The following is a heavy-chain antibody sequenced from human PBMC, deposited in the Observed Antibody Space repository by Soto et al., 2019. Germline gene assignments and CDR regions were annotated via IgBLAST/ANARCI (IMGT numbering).Heavy chain of an antibody. CDR2: ISGNGGTT. CDR1: GFTFRNYA. J-gene: IGHJ4*02. CDR3: AKDQANGRLYLES. D-gene: IGHD2-8*01. V-gene: IGHV3-23*01. Sequence: PGGSLRLSCTASGFTFRNYAMSWVRQAPGKGLQWVSAISGNGGTTYYADSVKGRFTLSRDNFKDTLYLQMNSLRTEDTAVYYCAKDQANGRLYLESWGLGTLVNVSS.